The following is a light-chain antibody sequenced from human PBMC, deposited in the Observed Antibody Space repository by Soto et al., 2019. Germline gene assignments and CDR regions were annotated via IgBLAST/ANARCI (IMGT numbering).Light chain of an antibody. V-gene: IGKV1-5*01. CDR2: DAS. J-gene: IGKJ1*01. CDR3: QQYTTYWT. Sequence: DIQMTQSPSTLSASIGDRVTITCRASQSISSWLAWYQQKPGEAPKLLIYDASTLHSGVSSRFSGSGSGTEFTLTISSLQPNDSATYYCQQYTTYWTFGQGTKVDIK. CDR1: QSISSW.